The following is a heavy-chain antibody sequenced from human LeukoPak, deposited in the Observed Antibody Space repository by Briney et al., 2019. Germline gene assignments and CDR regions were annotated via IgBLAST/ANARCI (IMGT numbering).Heavy chain of an antibody. J-gene: IGHJ4*02. CDR3: AKDPAAVTGDASYFEY. V-gene: IGHV3-23*01. CDR2: ISGSGGST. Sequence: PGGSLRLSCAASGFTFSSYAMNWVRQGPGKGLEWVSAISGSGGSTYYADSVKGRFTISRDNSKNTLYVQMNSLRAEDTAVYYCAKDPAAVTGDASYFEYWGQGTLVTVSS. D-gene: IGHD6-19*01. CDR1: GFTFSSYA.